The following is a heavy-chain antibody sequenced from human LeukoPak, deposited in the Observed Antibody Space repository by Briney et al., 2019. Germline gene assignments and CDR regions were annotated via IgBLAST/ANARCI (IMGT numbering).Heavy chain of an antibody. D-gene: IGHD3-16*02. J-gene: IGHJ4*02. CDR1: GFTFSSYA. V-gene: IGHV3-30-3*01. Sequence: GGSLRLSCAASGFTFSSYAMHWVRQAPGKGLEWVAVISYDGSNKYYADSVKGRFTISRDNSKNTLYLQMNSLRAEDTAVYYCARGVRLGELSTPDYWGQGTLVTVSS. CDR2: ISYDGSNK. CDR3: ARGVRLGELSTPDY.